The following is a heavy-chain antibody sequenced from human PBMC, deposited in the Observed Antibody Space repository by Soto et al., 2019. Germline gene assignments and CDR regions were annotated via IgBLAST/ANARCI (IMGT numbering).Heavy chain of an antibody. Sequence: PGGSLRLSCAASGFTFSNYAMNWVRRAPGKGLEWVSAISGSGDGTDYADSVKGRFTISRDNSKNTLYLQMNSLRAEDTAVYYCAGPGHSSHDDWGQGATVAVS. CDR2: ISGSGDGT. J-gene: IGHJ4*02. CDR1: GFTFSNYA. CDR3: AGPGHSSHDD. D-gene: IGHD5-18*01. V-gene: IGHV3-23*01.